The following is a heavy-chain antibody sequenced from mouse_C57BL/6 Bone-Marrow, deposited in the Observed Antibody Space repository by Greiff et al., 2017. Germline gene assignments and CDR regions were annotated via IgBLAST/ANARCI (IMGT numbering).Heavy chain of an antibody. V-gene: IGHV1-81*01. CDR2: IYPSSGYT. D-gene: IGHD1-1*01. Sequence: VQLQQSGAELARPGASVKLSCEASGYTFTSYGISWVKQRTGKGLEWVGEIYPSSGYTYYNDKLKGRATLTADKSSSTAYMELRGLTSEDSAVYFCARKLRAYCGRGTLVTVSA. CDR3: ARKLRAY. J-gene: IGHJ3*01. CDR1: GYTFTSYG.